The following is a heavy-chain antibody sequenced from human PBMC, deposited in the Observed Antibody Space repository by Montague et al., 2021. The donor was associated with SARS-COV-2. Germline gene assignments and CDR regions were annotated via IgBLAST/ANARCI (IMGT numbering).Heavy chain of an antibody. D-gene: IGHD6-19*01. Sequence: SETLSLTCTVSGGSISSYYWSWIRQPPGKGLEWIGYIYYSGSTNYNPSLKSRVTISVDTSKNQFSLKLSSVTAADTAVYYCARAIGSMYSSARYYYYYGMDVWGQGTTVTVSS. J-gene: IGHJ6*02. CDR2: IYYSGST. V-gene: IGHV4-59*01. CDR3: ARAIGSMYSSARYYYYYGMDV. CDR1: GGSISSYY.